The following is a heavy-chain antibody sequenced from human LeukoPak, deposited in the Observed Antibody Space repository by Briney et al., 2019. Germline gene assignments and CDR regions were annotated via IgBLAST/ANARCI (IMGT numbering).Heavy chain of an antibody. J-gene: IGHJ3*02. CDR3: ARPTYTWIQREGDAFDI. D-gene: IGHD5-18*01. V-gene: IGHV1-3*01. CDR2: INAGNGNT. Sequence: GASVKVSCKASGYTFTSYAMHWVRQAPGQRLEWMGWINAGNGNTKYSQKFQGRVTITRDTSASTAYMELSSLRSEDTAVYYCARPTYTWIQREGDAFDIWGQGTMVTVSS. CDR1: GYTFTSYA.